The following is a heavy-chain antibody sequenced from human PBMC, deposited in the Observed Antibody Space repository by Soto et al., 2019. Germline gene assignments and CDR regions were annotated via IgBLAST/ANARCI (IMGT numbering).Heavy chain of an antibody. Sequence: GGSLRLSCAASGFSFSTYDMDWVRQAPGKAPEWIAHIGTTSFTIYYADSVKGRFTISRDNARNSLYLEMKSLRDEDTAVYYCARDRCFDGSCYSASDSWGQGILVTVSS. CDR2: IGTTSFTI. D-gene: IGHD2-15*01. J-gene: IGHJ5*01. V-gene: IGHV3-48*02. CDR3: ARDRCFDGSCYSASDS. CDR1: GFSFSTYD.